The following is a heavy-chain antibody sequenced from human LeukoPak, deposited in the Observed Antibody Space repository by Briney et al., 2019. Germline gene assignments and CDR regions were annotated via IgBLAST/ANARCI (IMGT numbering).Heavy chain of an antibody. Sequence: GGSLRLSCGASGFTFSTWAVYWVRQAPGRGLEWVAVVSYDGDRQYYADSVKGRFTISRDNSKNTVYLQMNSLRGEDTAVYYCASNKRPDLDYYGLFDYWGLGTLVTLSS. CDR1: GFTFSTWA. CDR2: VSYDGDRQ. D-gene: IGHD3-3*01. V-gene: IGHV3-30*04. J-gene: IGHJ4*02. CDR3: ASNKRPDLDYYGLFDY.